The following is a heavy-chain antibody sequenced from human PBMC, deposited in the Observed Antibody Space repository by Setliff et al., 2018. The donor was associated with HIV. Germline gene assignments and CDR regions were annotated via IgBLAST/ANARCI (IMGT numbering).Heavy chain of an antibody. Sequence: PSETLSLTCTVSGGSISSYYWSWIRQPPGKGLEWIGNIHSSGSTNYNPSLKSRVTISVDTSKRQFSLNLSSVTAADTAVYFCARGIGLRPFDAWGQGTLVTVSS. D-gene: IGHD4-17*01. CDR2: IHSSGST. CDR1: GGSISSYY. V-gene: IGHV4-4*09. CDR3: ARGIGLRPFDA. J-gene: IGHJ4*02.